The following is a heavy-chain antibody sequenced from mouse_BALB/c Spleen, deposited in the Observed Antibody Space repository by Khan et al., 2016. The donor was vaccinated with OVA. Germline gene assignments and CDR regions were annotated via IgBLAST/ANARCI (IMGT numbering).Heavy chain of an antibody. V-gene: IGHV1-4*01. CDR3: IREGAYYRSDGWFAY. J-gene: IGHJ3*01. CDR2: INPSNNYT. Sequence: QVQLKQSGAELARPGASVKMSCKASGYTFTSYTIHWVRQRPGQALEWIGHINPSNNYTNYNQKFKDKAALIVDKSSTTAYMQLSSLTSEDSEVYYCIREGAYYRSDGWFAYWGQGTLVTVSA. CDR1: GYTFTSYT. D-gene: IGHD2-14*01.